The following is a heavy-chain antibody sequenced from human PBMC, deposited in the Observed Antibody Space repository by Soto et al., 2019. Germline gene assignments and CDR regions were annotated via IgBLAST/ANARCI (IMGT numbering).Heavy chain of an antibody. CDR2: ISSSSSYI. CDR1: GFTVSSYS. CDR3: AHGSSGYDYYFDY. Sequence: GGSLRLSCAASGFTVSSYSMNWVRQAPGKGLEWVSSISSSSSYIYYADSVKGRFTISRDNAKNSLYLQMNSLRAEDTAVYYCAHGSSGYDYYFDYWGQGTLVTVSS. J-gene: IGHJ4*02. D-gene: IGHD5-12*01. V-gene: IGHV3-21*01.